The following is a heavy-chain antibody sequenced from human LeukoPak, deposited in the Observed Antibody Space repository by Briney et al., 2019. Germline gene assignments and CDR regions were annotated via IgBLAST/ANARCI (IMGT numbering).Heavy chain of an antibody. CDR3: ARDHLANLASRLFDP. J-gene: IGHJ5*02. V-gene: IGHV4-38-2*02. CDR1: NYSICSDYY. D-gene: IGHD3-3*01. Sequence: SETLSLTCIVSNYSICSDYYWGWIRQPPGKGLEWIGSIHHSGRTYYNPSLKSRVTISVDTSKNHFSLKLNSVTAADTAVYYCARDHLANLASRLFDPWGQGTLVTVSS. CDR2: IHHSGRT.